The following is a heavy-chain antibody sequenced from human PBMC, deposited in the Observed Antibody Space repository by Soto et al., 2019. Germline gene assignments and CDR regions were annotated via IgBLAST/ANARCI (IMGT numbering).Heavy chain of an antibody. CDR2: IYYSGST. CDR3: ARDAALVDWNENTNWFDP. D-gene: IGHD1-1*01. J-gene: IGHJ5*02. CDR1: GGSISSSSYY. Sequence: PSETLSLTCTVSGGSISSSSYYWGWIRQPPGKGLEWIGSIYYSGSTYYNPSLKSRVTISVDTSKNQFSLKLSSVTAADTAVYYCARDAALVDWNENTNWFDPWGQGTLLTVSS. V-gene: IGHV4-39*02.